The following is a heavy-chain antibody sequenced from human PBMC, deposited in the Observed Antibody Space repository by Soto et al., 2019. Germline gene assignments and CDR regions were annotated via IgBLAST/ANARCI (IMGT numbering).Heavy chain of an antibody. CDR3: ASGSDDVDYEGEYFQL. J-gene: IGHJ1*01. CDR1: GGTFSSYT. D-gene: IGHD4-17*01. CDR2: IIPILGIA. V-gene: IGHV1-69*02. Sequence: QVQLVQSGAEVKKPGSSVKVSCKASGGTFSSYTISWVRQAPGQGLEWMGRIIPILGIANYAQKFQGRVTITADKATSTAYTELTSRLSEDTAVYYCASGSDDVDYEGEYFQLWGQGTLVTVSS.